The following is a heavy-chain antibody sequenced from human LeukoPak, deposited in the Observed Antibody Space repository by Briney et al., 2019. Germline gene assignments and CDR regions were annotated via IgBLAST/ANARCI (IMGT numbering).Heavy chain of an antibody. Sequence: ASVKVSCKASGYTFTSYGISWVRQAPGQGLEWMVGISAYNGNTNYAQKFQGRVTMTTDTSTSTAYMELRSLRSDDTAVYYCARDSIAARPYYYYGMDVWGQATTVTVCS. CDR1: GYTFTSYG. CDR3: ARDSIAARPYYYYGMDV. D-gene: IGHD6-25*01. CDR2: ISAYNGNT. V-gene: IGHV1-18*01. J-gene: IGHJ6*02.